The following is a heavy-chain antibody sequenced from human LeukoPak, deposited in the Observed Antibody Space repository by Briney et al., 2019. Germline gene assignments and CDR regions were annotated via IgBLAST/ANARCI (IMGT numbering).Heavy chain of an antibody. CDR3: ARDRISINALDM. CDR1: GASISGHY. CDR2: ISHIGST. Sequence: PSETQSLTCTVSGASISGHYLTWLRQPPGKGLEWIGYISHIGSTNYNPSLKSRVTISVDTSKNQFSLKLTSVTAADTAVYYCARDRISINALDMWGQGTMVTVSS. V-gene: IGHV4-59*11. D-gene: IGHD1-14*01. J-gene: IGHJ3*02.